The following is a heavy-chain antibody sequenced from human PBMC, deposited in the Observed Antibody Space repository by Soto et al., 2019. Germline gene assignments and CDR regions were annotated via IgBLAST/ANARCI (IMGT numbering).Heavy chain of an antibody. CDR3: ARVPASGYFDY. J-gene: IGHJ4*02. Sequence: QVQLVQSGAEVKKPGASVKVSCKASGYTFTSYAMHWVRQAPGQRLEWMGWINAGNGNTKYSQKFQGRVTITRDTSASTAYMELSSLRSADTPVYYCARVPASGYFDYWGQGTLVTVSS. CDR2: INAGNGNT. V-gene: IGHV1-3*01. CDR1: GYTFTSYA. D-gene: IGHD3-22*01.